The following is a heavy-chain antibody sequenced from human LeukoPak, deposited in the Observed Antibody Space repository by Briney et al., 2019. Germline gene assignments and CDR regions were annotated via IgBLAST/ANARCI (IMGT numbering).Heavy chain of an antibody. CDR1: GGSISSGDYY. D-gene: IGHD3/OR15-3a*01. CDR3: AQGRGDPLGTGYFDY. V-gene: IGHV4-30-4*01. Sequence: PSQTLSLTCTVSGGSISSGDYYWSWIRQPPGKGLEWIGYIFYSGSTYYNPSLKSRVTISVDTSKNQFSLRLSSVTAADTAVYYCAQGRGDPLGTGYFDYWGQGTLVTVSS. CDR2: IFYSGST. J-gene: IGHJ4*02.